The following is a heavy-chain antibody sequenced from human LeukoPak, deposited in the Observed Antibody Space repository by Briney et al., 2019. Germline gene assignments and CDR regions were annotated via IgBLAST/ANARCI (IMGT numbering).Heavy chain of an antibody. Sequence: ASVKVSCKASGYTFTSYGISWVRQAPGQGLEWMGWISAYNGNTNYAQKLQGRVTMTTDTSTSTAYMELRSPRSDDTAVYYCARSPYYYDSSENYFDYWGQGTLVTVSS. CDR2: ISAYNGNT. CDR1: GYTFTSYG. J-gene: IGHJ4*02. V-gene: IGHV1-18*01. D-gene: IGHD3-22*01. CDR3: ARSPYYYDSSENYFDY.